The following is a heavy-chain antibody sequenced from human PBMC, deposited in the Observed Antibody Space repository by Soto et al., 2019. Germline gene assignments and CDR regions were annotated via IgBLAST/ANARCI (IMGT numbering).Heavy chain of an antibody. CDR3: ASGDSSEDINQYDYYGMDV. Sequence: ASVKVSCKASGYTFTGYYMHWVRQAPGQGLEWMGWINPNSGGTNYAQKFQGWVTMTRDTSISTAYMELSRLRSDDTAVYFCASGDSSEDINQYDYYGMDVWGQGTTVTVSS. CDR2: INPNSGGT. CDR1: GYTFTGYY. D-gene: IGHD2-21*02. V-gene: IGHV1-2*04. J-gene: IGHJ6*02.